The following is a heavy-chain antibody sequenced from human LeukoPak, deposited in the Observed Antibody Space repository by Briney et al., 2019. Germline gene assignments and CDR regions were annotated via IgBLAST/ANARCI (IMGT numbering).Heavy chain of an antibody. CDR1: GYSFTSYW. D-gene: IGHD6-13*01. CDR2: IYPGDSDT. J-gene: IGHJ4*02. CDR3: ARTKGGAAAGTVVDY. Sequence: GESLKISCKGSGYSFTSYWIGWVRQLPGKGLEWMGIIYPGDSDTRYGPSFQGQVTISADKSISTAYLQWSSLKASDTAMYYCARTKGGAAAGTVVDYWGQGTLVTVSS. V-gene: IGHV5-51*01.